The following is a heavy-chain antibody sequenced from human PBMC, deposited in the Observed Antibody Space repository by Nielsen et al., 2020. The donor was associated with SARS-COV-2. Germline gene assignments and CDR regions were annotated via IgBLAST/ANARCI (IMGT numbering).Heavy chain of an antibody. CDR1: GLSLNDYY. V-gene: IGHV3-7*01. CDR2: IKPDGSEK. CDR3: ARDWSRAFDV. J-gene: IGHJ3*01. Sequence: GGSLRLSCAASGLSLNDYYMSWVRQVPGKGLEWVADIKPDGSEKVYVDSVKGRFTISRDNAKNSMSLQMTSLRVEDTAVYYCARDWSRAFDVWGQGTMVTVSS.